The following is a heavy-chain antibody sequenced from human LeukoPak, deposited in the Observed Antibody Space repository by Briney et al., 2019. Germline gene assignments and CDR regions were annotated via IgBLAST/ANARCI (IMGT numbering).Heavy chain of an antibody. D-gene: IGHD3-10*01. V-gene: IGHV4-59*01. Sequence: SETLSLTCTVSGGSISSYYWSWIRQPPGEGLEWIGYIYYSGSTNYNPSLKSRDTISVDTSKNQFSLKLSTVTAADTAVYYCASLNLGSGSPPQLGDYWGQGTLVTVSS. CDR2: IYYSGST. J-gene: IGHJ4*02. CDR1: GGSISSYY. CDR3: ASLNLGSGSPPQLGDY.